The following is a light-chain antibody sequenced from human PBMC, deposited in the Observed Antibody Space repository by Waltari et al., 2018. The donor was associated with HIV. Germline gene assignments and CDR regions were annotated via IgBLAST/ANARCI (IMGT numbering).Light chain of an antibody. J-gene: IGKJ4*01. CDR1: QNIGKT. Sequence: DIQMTQSPSSVSVAVGGAVSINCRASQNIGKTLAWCQLKSNRAPRLLIYEASRLDDGVPARFSGGGSKSNFSLDITNLQPEDYGIYVCQQAKMFPHTFAGGTRVE. V-gene: IGKV1-12*01. CDR2: EAS. CDR3: QQAKMFPHT.